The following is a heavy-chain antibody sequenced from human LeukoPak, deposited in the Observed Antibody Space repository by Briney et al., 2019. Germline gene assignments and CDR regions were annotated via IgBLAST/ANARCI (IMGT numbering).Heavy chain of an antibody. CDR3: AKGLIGSGYDSSV. CDR1: GDSISSTNW. J-gene: IGHJ3*01. Sequence: PSETLSLTCAVSGDSISSTNWWSWVRQPPGWGLEWIGETYHSGSTNYNPSLKSRVNIAVDKSKNQFSLNLNSVTAADTAVYYCAKGLIGSGYDSSVWGQGTMVTVSS. D-gene: IGHD5-12*01. V-gene: IGHV4-4*02. CDR2: TYHSGST.